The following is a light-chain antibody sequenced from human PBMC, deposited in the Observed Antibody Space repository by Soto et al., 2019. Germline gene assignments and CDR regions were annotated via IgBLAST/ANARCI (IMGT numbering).Light chain of an antibody. V-gene: IGLV1-44*01. CDR2: FNT. CDR3: AAWDDSLTGLL. CDR1: GSNIGSNA. Sequence: QSVLTQPPSASGTPGQRVTFSCFGSGSNIGSNAVNWYQQLPGTAPKLLIYFNTQRPSGVPDRFSGSKSGTSASLAISGLQSEDEADYYCAAWDDSLTGLLIGGGTKLTVL. J-gene: IGLJ2*01.